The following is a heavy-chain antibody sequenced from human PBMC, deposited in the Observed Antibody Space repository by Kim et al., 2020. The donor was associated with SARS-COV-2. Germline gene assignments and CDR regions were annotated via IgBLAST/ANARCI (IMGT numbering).Heavy chain of an antibody. CDR3: ARGRGDGYGDFDY. D-gene: IGHD5-18*01. Sequence: GWSLRLSCAASGFTFDNHAMAWVRRAPGEGLEWITAITGGGQYTDYADSVKGHFVISRDNSKNTLYLQMDSLRADDTAGYYCARGRGDGYGDFDYWGQGT. CDR2: ITGGGQYT. J-gene: IGHJ4*02. V-gene: IGHV3-23*01. CDR1: GFTFDNHA.